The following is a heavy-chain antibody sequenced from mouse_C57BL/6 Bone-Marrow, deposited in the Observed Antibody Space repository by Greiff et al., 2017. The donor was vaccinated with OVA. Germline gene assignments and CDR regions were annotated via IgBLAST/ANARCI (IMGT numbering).Heavy chain of an antibody. D-gene: IGHD1-1*01. CDR2: ISSGGSYT. V-gene: IGHV5-6*01. CDR1: GFTFSSYG. J-gene: IGHJ1*03. Sequence: EVKLVESGGDLVKPGGSLKLPCAASGFTFSSYGMSWVRQTPDKRLEWVATISSGGSYTYYPDSVKGRFTISRDNAENTLYLQMSSVKSEDTTMYYCARHPFYYGSSYWYFDVWGTGTTVTVAS. CDR3: ARHPFYYGSSYWYFDV.